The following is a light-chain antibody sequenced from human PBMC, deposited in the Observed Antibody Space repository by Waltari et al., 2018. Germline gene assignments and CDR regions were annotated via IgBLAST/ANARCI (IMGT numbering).Light chain of an antibody. V-gene: IGLV3-19*01. CDR2: GKN. J-gene: IGLJ2*01. CDR1: RLRHYY. Sequence: SSELTQDPAVSVALGQTVRITCQGDRLRHYYASWYQQKPGQAPVLVIYGKNNRPSGIPDRFSGSSSGSTASLTITGAQADDEADYYCNSRDSSGNHHLVFGGGTKLTVL. CDR3: NSRDSSGNHHLV.